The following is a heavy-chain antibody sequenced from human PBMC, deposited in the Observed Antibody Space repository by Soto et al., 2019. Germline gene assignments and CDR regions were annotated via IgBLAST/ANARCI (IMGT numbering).Heavy chain of an antibody. CDR3: TTSHAGELNN. D-gene: IGHD1-7*01. V-gene: IGHV4-4*02. CDR2: IFESGAT. CDR1: GGSISSSSW. J-gene: IGHJ4*02. Sequence: QVQLQESGPGLVKPSGTLSLTCAVSGGSISSSSWWTWVRQSPGKGLEGIGEIFESGATNYNPPLKSRLTMSGDKSKNQFPLNLSSLTAADTAVYFCTTSHAGELNNWGQGTLVTVSS.